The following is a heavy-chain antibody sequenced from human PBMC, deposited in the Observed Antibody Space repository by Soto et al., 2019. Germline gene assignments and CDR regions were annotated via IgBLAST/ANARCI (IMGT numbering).Heavy chain of an antibody. J-gene: IGHJ4*02. V-gene: IGHV3-66*01. Sequence: EVQLVESGGGLVRPGGSLRLYGAASGFTVSSNYMSWVRQAPGKGLEWVSVIYSGGSTYYADSVKGRFTISRDNSKNTLYLQMNSLRAEDTAVYYCASDPHYYGSGYFDYWGQGTLVTVSS. D-gene: IGHD3-10*01. CDR3: ASDPHYYGSGYFDY. CDR2: IYSGGST. CDR1: GFTVSSNY.